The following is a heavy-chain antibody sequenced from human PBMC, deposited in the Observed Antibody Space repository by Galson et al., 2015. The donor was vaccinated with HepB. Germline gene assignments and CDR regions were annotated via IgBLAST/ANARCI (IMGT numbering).Heavy chain of an antibody. CDR3: AAGHYYYDFWSGYYSLDAFDT. CDR1: GFTFTSSA. Sequence: SVKVSCKASGFTFTSSAVQWVRQARGQRLEWIGWIVVGSGNTNYAQKFQERVTITRDMSTSTAYMELSSLRSEDTAVYYCAAGHYYYDFWSGYYSLDAFDTWGQGTMVTVSS. D-gene: IGHD3-3*01. J-gene: IGHJ3*02. CDR2: IVVGSGNT. V-gene: IGHV1-58*01.